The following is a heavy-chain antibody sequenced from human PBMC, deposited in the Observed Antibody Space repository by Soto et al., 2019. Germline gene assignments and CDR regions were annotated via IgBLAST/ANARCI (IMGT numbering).Heavy chain of an antibody. CDR3: TKDYGAVADF. CDR1: GFTFRTYA. V-gene: IGHV3-23*01. D-gene: IGHD6-19*01. Sequence: EVQLLESGGGVVQPGESLRLSCAASGFTFRTYAMSWVRQAPGKGLEWVAAITGSGDSAYYADSVKGRFTISRDNSKNTLFVEMNSLRADDTAVYYCTKDYGAVADFWGQGTLITVSS. CDR2: ITGSGDSA. J-gene: IGHJ4*02.